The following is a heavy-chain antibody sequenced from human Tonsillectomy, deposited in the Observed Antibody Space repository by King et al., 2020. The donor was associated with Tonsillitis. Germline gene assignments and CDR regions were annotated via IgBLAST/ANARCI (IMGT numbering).Heavy chain of an antibody. J-gene: IGHJ4*02. Sequence: VQLVESGGGLVKPGGSLRLSCAASEFTFSSYYMSWIRQAPGKGLEWVSCITTSSDTNYADSVKGRFTISRDNAKNSLYLQMNSLRDEDTAVYYCARTRGYFSGGRCYPYYFDYWGQGILVTVSS. CDR2: ITTSSDT. V-gene: IGHV3-11*06. CDR1: EFTFSSYY. D-gene: IGHD2-15*01. CDR3: ARTRGYFSGGRCYPYYFDY.